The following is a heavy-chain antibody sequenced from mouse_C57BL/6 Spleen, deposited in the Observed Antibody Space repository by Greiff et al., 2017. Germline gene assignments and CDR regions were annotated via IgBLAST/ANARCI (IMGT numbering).Heavy chain of an antibody. J-gene: IGHJ3*01. CDR1: GFTFSSYG. CDR3: ARQGTAQATWFAY. D-gene: IGHD3-2*02. V-gene: IGHV5-6*01. CDR2: ISSGGSYT. Sequence: EVQLVESGGDLVKPGGSLKLSCAASGFTFSSYGMSWVRQTPDKRLEWVATISSGGSYTYYPDSVKGRFTISRDNAKNTLYLQMSSLKSEDTAMYYCARQGTAQATWFAYWGQGTLVTVSA.